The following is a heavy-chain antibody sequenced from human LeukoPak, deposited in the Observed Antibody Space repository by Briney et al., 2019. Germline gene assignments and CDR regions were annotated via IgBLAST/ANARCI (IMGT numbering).Heavy chain of an antibody. D-gene: IGHD1-1*01. V-gene: IGHV1-18*01. Sequence: GASVKVSCKASGYTLTSYGISWVRQAPGQGLEWMGWISAYNGNTNYAQKLQGRVTMTTDTSTSTAYMELRSLRSDDTAVYYCARDRRRFVVSTTGTTGMDIWGQGTMVTVSS. CDR2: ISAYNGNT. CDR3: ARDRRRFVVSTTGTTGMDI. CDR1: GYTLTSYG. J-gene: IGHJ3*02.